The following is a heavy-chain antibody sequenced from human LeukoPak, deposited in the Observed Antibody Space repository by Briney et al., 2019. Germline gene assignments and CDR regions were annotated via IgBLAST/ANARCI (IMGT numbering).Heavy chain of an antibody. CDR2: ISSSGSTI. D-gene: IGHD6-13*01. CDR1: GFTFSDYY. J-gene: IGHJ5*02. Sequence: GGSLRLSCAASGFTFSDYYMSWICQAPGKGLEWVSYISSSGSTIYYADSVKGRFTISRDNAKNSLYLQMNSLRAEDTAVYYCARDFSPAIAAAGTGWFDPWGQGTLVTVSS. V-gene: IGHV3-11*01. CDR3: ARDFSPAIAAAGTGWFDP.